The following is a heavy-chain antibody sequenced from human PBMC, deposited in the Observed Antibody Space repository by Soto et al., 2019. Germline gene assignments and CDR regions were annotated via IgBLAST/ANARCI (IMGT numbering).Heavy chain of an antibody. CDR1: EITLNIYW. CDR3: AKGGPFTGGFDP. J-gene: IGHJ5*02. Sequence: PGGSLRLSCTASEITLNIYWMHWIRQAPGKGLEWVSTITGRSAVPSYADSVNGRFTVSRDNSKNTVYLQMNSLRPDDTAIYYCAKGGPFTGGFDPWGQGTLVTVSS. CDR2: ITGRSAVP. V-gene: IGHV3-23*01. D-gene: IGHD3-16*01.